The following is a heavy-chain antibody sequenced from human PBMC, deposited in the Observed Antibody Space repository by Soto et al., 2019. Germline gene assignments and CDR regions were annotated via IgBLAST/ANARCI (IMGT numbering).Heavy chain of an antibody. Sequence: PGGSLRLSCAASGFTFSSYAMHWVRQAPGKGLEWVAVISYDGSNKYYADSVKGRFTISRDNSKNTLYLQMNSLRAEDTAVYYCARGDKSVVATIRGEDTDFDYWGQGTLVTVSS. J-gene: IGHJ4*02. CDR3: ARGDKSVVATIRGEDTDFDY. V-gene: IGHV3-30-3*01. CDR2: ISYDGSNK. CDR1: GFTFSSYA. D-gene: IGHD5-12*01.